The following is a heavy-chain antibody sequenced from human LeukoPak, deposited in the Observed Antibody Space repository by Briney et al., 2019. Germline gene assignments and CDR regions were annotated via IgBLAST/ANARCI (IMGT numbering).Heavy chain of an antibody. Sequence: GGSLRLSCAASGFTSNSYAMIWVRQAPGKGLEWVSTISGSDGSTYYADSVKGRFTISRDNSKNTLYLQMNSLRAEDTAVYYCAKDRYYYDSSALQYYFDYWGQGTLVTVSS. V-gene: IGHV3-23*01. J-gene: IGHJ4*02. D-gene: IGHD3-22*01. CDR1: GFTSNSYA. CDR3: AKDRYYYDSSALQYYFDY. CDR2: ISGSDGST.